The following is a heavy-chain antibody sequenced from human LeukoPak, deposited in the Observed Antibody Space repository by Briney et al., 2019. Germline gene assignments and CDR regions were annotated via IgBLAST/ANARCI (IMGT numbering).Heavy chain of an antibody. J-gene: IGHJ6*03. V-gene: IGHV1-2*02. CDR1: GYTFTGYY. CDR2: INPNSGGS. Sequence: ASVKVSCKASGYTFTGYYMHWVRQAPGQGLEWMGWINPNSGGSNYAQKFQGRVTMTSDTSINTAYMELSRLISDDTAVYYCARGATAGRFSLRPTGAYYMDVWGKGTTVTVSS. CDR3: ARGATAGRFSLRPTGAYYMDV. D-gene: IGHD6-13*01.